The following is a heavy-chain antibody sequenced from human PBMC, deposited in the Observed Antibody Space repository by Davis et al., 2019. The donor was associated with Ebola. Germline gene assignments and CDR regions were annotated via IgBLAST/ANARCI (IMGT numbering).Heavy chain of an antibody. CDR3: ARDLVQLLSSSAGYYYGMDV. D-gene: IGHD6-6*01. CDR1: GFTFSNYG. CDR2: ISDSGGST. J-gene: IGHJ6*04. V-gene: IGHV3-23*01. Sequence: GESLKISCAGSGFTFSNYGMNWVRQPPGKGLDWVSGISDSGGSTHYADSVKGRFTISRDNAKNSLYLQMNSLRAEDTAVYYCARDLVQLLSSSAGYYYGMDVWGKGTTVTVSS.